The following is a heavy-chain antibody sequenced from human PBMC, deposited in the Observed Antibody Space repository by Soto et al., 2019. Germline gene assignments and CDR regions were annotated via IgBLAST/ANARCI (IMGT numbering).Heavy chain of an antibody. J-gene: IGHJ6*02. V-gene: IGHV1-8*02. Sequence: ASVKVSCKASGYTFTGYYMHWVRQATGQGLEWMGWMNPNSGNTGYAQKFQGRVTMTRNTSISTAYMELSSLRSEDTAVYYCARADIVVVPAARDYYYYGMDVWGQGTTVTVSS. CDR2: MNPNSGNT. D-gene: IGHD2-2*01. CDR3: ARADIVVVPAARDYYYYGMDV. CDR1: GYTFTGYY.